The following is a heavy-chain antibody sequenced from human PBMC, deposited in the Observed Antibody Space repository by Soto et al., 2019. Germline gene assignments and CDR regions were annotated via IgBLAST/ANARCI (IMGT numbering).Heavy chain of an antibody. D-gene: IGHD6-13*01. V-gene: IGHV4-34*01. CDR1: GGSFSGYY. Sequence: QVQLQQWGAGLLKPSETLSLTCAVYGGSFSGYYWSWIRQPPGKGLEWIGEINHSGSTNYNPSLKSRVTISVDTSKNQFSLKLSSVTAADTAVYHCARGPPGYSSSWYYDYWGQGTLVTVSS. CDR2: INHSGST. J-gene: IGHJ4*02. CDR3: ARGPPGYSSSWYYDY.